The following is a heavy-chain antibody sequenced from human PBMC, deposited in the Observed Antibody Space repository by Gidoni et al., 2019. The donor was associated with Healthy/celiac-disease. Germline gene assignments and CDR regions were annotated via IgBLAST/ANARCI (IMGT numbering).Heavy chain of an antibody. CDR2: SYYSGST. CDR3: ARHTSGSYTPFDY. D-gene: IGHD1-26*01. V-gene: IGHV4-59*08. Sequence: QVQLQESGPGLVRPSETLSPTCPVPGGSIRSSYWSWIRQPPGKGLEWIGHSYYSGSTNYNPSLKSRVTISVDTSKNQFSLKLSSVTAADTAVYYCARHTSGSYTPFDYWGQGTLVTVSS. J-gene: IGHJ4*02. CDR1: GGSIRSSY.